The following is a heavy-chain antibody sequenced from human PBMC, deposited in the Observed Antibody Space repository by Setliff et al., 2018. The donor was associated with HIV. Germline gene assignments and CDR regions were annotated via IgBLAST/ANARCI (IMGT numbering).Heavy chain of an antibody. Sequence: ASVKVSCKTSGYSFIRNGISWVRQAPGQGLEWMGIINPSGGSTSYAQKFQGRVTMTRDTSTSTVYMELSSLRSEDTAVYYCARDRSYYNFWSGYPYYFDYWGQGTLVTVSS. CDR3: ARDRSYYNFWSGYPYYFDY. J-gene: IGHJ4*02. CDR2: INPSGGST. V-gene: IGHV1-46*01. CDR1: GYSFIRNG. D-gene: IGHD3-3*01.